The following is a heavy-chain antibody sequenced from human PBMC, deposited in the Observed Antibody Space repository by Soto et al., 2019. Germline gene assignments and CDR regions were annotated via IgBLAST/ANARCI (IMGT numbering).Heavy chain of an antibody. CDR1: GYSFTSYW. Sequence: GESLKISCKGSGYSFTSYWIGWVRQMPGKGLEWMGIIYPGDSDTRYSPSFQGQVTISADKSISTAYLQWSSLKASDTAMYYCARVDTAMATYYSYGMDVWGQGTTVTVSS. CDR2: IYPGDSDT. D-gene: IGHD5-18*01. J-gene: IGHJ6*02. CDR3: ARVDTAMATYYSYGMDV. V-gene: IGHV5-51*01.